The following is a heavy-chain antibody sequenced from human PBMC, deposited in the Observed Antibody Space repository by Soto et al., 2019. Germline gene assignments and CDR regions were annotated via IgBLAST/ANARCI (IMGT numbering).Heavy chain of an antibody. V-gene: IGHV3-23*01. J-gene: IGHJ6*02. CDR3: VCGGYDYGEYYSFYGMDV. D-gene: IGHD4-17*01. CDR1: GFTCNNYA. CDR2: ISGSGGKT. Sequence: GGSLRLSCAASGFTCNNYAMSWVRQAPGKGLEWVSGISGSGGKTYYEDYVKGRFTISRDNSKNMLYLQMNSLRAEDTAVYYCVCGGYDYGEYYSFYGMDVWGQGTTVTVSS.